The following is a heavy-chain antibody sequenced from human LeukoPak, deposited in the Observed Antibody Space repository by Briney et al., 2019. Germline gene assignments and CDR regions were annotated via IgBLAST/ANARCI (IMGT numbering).Heavy chain of an antibody. CDR2: ISSSSSYI. Sequence: PGGSLRLSCAASGFTFSSYSMNWVRQAPGKGLEWVSSISSSSSYIYYADSVKGRFTISRDNAKNSLYLQMNSLRAEDTAVYYCASMFGYCSGGSCYSGVYYYGMDVWGQGTTVTVSS. V-gene: IGHV3-21*04. J-gene: IGHJ6*02. D-gene: IGHD2-15*01. CDR1: GFTFSSYS. CDR3: ASMFGYCSGGSCYSGVYYYGMDV.